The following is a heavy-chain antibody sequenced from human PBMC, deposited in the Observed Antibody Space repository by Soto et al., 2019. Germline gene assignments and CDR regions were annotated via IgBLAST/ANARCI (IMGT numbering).Heavy chain of an antibody. CDR2: IYPGDSDT. V-gene: IGHV5-51*01. CDR1: GYSFSTYW. Sequence: GESLKISCKASGYSFSTYWIGWVRQMPGKGLEWMGIIYPGDSDTRYSPSFQGQVTVSADKSISTAYLQWSSLKASDTAMYYCARYWHSYSLNYFRGMDVWGQGTTVTVSS. D-gene: IGHD5-18*01. CDR3: ARYWHSYSLNYFRGMDV. J-gene: IGHJ6*02.